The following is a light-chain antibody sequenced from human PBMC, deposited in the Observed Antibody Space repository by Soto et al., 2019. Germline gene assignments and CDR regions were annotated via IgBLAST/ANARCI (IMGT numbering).Light chain of an antibody. CDR2: ANS. J-gene: IGLJ1*01. V-gene: IGLV1-40*01. Sequence: QSVLTQPPSVSGAPGQRVTISCTGSSSNIGAGYDVHWYQQRPGTAPKLLIYANSIRPSGVPDRFSGSKSGTSASLAITGLRAEDEADYYCQSYDSSLSGYVFGTGTKLTVL. CDR3: QSYDSSLSGYV. CDR1: SSNIGAGYD.